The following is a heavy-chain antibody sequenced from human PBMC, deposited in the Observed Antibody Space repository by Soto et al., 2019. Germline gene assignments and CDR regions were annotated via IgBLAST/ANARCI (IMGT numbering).Heavy chain of an antibody. Sequence: ASVKVSCKASGYTFTSNYIDWVRQAPGQGLEWMGIINPTDGSTRYAQKFQGRLTMTRDTSTSTVYMELRSLRSEDTAVYYCVRETSLTTDGFDPWGKGTRVTVS. CDR1: GYTFTSNY. CDR3: VRETSLTTDGFDP. CDR2: INPTDGST. J-gene: IGHJ5*02. V-gene: IGHV1-46*01. D-gene: IGHD4-4*01.